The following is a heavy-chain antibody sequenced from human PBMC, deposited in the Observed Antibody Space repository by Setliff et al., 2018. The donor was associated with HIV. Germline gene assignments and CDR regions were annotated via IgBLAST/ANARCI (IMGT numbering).Heavy chain of an antibody. Sequence: PSETLSLTCTVSGGSISDGDYYWSWVRQAPGKGLEWVSGIGGSGGSTYYADSVKGRFTISRDYSKNTLYLQMSSLRGEDSAVYYCAKSASWDLRGWFHWGQGTLGTVSS. CDR2: IGGSGGST. J-gene: IGHJ4*02. CDR3: AKSASWDLRGWFH. CDR1: GGSISDGDYY. V-gene: IGHV3-23*01. D-gene: IGHD6-19*01.